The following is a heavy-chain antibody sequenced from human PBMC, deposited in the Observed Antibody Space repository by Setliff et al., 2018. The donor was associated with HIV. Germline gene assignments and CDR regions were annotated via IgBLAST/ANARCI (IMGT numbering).Heavy chain of an antibody. Sequence: SETLSLTCAAYGGPFSDYSWTWIRRPPGKGLEWIGEIHHSGRTDYNPSLTSRVTMSVDSSKNQFSLRLSSVAAADTAVYYCARGRCSGGTCSGRYSYLHIDVWGKGTTVTVSS. D-gene: IGHD2-15*01. V-gene: IGHV4-34*01. CDR3: ARGRCSGGTCSGRYSYLHIDV. J-gene: IGHJ6*03. CDR1: GGPFSDYS. CDR2: IHHSGRT.